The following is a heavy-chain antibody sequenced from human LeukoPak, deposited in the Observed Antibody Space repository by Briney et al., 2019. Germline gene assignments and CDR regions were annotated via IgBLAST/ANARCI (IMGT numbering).Heavy chain of an antibody. V-gene: IGHV4-4*07. D-gene: IGHD2-2*01. CDR3: ARELLGYCSSTSCSPPNWFDP. Sequence: PSETLSLTCTVSGGSISSYYWSWIRQPAGKGLEWIGRIYTSGSTNYNPSLKSRVTMSVDTSKNQFSLKLSSVTAADTAVYYCARELLGYCSSTSCSPPNWFDPWGQGTLVTVSS. CDR2: IYTSGST. CDR1: GGSISSYY. J-gene: IGHJ5*02.